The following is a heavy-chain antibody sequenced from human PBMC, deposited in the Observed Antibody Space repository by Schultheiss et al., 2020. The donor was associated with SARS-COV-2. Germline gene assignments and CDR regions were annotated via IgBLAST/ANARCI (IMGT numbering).Heavy chain of an antibody. Sequence: GGSLRLSCAASGFTFNTYAMGWVRQTPGKGLQWVSYISSSSSTIYYADSVKGRFTISRDNAKNSLYLQMNSLRAEDTAVYYCARGETGEYSSHFDYWGQGTLVTVSS. J-gene: IGHJ4*02. D-gene: IGHD6-13*01. CDR3: ARGETGEYSSHFDY. V-gene: IGHV3-48*01. CDR1: GFTFNTYA. CDR2: ISSSSSTI.